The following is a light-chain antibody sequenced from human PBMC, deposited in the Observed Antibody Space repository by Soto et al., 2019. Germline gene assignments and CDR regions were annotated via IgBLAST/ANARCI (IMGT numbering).Light chain of an antibody. J-gene: IGLJ2*01. V-gene: IGLV4-60*03. Sequence: QAVVTQSSSASASLGSSVKLTCTLSSGHSTYIIAWHQQQPGKAPRYLMKLEGSGSNNKGSGVPDRFSGSSSGADRYLTISNLQSEDEADYYCETWDRNTVVFGGGTKLTVL. CDR2: LEGSGSN. CDR3: ETWDRNTVV. CDR1: SGHSTYI.